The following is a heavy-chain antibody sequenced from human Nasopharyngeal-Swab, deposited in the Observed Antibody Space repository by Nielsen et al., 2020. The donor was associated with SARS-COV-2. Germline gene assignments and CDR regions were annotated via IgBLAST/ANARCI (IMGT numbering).Heavy chain of an antibody. CDR3: GRGLGSGKGFDY. V-gene: IGHV1-18*01. J-gene: IGHJ4*02. CDR2: ISAYNGNT. D-gene: IGHD5-12*01. Sequence: ASVKVSCKASGGTFSSYAISWVRQAPGQGLEWMGWISAYNGNTNYAQKLQGRVTMTTDTSTSTVYMELRSLRSDDTAVYYCGRGLGSGKGFDYWGQGTLVTVSS. CDR1: GGTFSSYA.